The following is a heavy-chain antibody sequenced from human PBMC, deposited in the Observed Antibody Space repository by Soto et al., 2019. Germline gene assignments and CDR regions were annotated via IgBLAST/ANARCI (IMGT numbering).Heavy chain of an antibody. V-gene: IGHV4-39*01. CDR2: IYYSGST. CDR1: CGSISSSSDY. Sequence: SETLSLTCTVSCGSISSSSDYWVWIRQPPGKGLEWIGSIYYSGSTYYNPSLKSRVTISVDTSKNQFSLKLSSVTAADTAVYYCARWRLPSGSYSPYYFDYWGQGTLVTVSS. J-gene: IGHJ4*02. D-gene: IGHD3-10*01. CDR3: ARWRLPSGSYSPYYFDY.